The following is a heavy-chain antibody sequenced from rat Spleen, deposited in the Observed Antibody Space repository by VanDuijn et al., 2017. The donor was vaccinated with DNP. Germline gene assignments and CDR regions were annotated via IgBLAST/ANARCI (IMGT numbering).Heavy chain of an antibody. CDR1: GYPITSNY. CDR3: ARWVRYFDS. Sequence: EVQLQESGPGLVKPSQSLSLTCSVTGYPITSNYWGWIRKFPGNKMEYLGYISYSGGTNYNPFLKSRISITRDTSKNQFFLHLNSLTTEDTATYYCARWVRYFDSWGQGVMVTVSS. V-gene: IGHV3-1*01. CDR2: ISYSGGT. D-gene: IGHD4-5*01. J-gene: IGHJ2*01.